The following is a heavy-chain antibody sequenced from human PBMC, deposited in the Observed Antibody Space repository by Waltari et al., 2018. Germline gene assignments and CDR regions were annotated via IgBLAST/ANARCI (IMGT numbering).Heavy chain of an antibody. CDR1: GFSLITSGVG. Sequence: QISLKESGPTLVKPTQTLTLTCSFSGFSLITSGVGVGWIRQPPGKALEWLAVIYWDDDKRYSPSLKNRLSITKDTSKNQVVLTMTNMDPVDTATYHCAHRHRASSSGAVFDIWGHGTRVIVSS. V-gene: IGHV2-5*02. CDR2: IYWDDDK. CDR3: AHRHRASSSGAVFDI. D-gene: IGHD3-10*01. J-gene: IGHJ3*02.